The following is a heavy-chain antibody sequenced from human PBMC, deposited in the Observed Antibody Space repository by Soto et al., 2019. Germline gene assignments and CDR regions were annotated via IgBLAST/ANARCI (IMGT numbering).Heavy chain of an antibody. D-gene: IGHD2-2*01. CDR3: ARKEGVVVPAAIRVGAYYYYGMDV. CDR2: IYYSGST. V-gene: IGHV4-39*01. CDR1: GGSISSSRYY. Sequence: QLQLQESGPGLVKPSETLSLTCTVSGGSISSSRYYWGWIRQPPGKGLEWIGSIYYSGSTYYNPSLKSRVTLSVDTSKNQCSRKLSSVPAADTAVYYCARKEGVVVPAAIRVGAYYYYGMDVWGKGTTVTVSS. J-gene: IGHJ6*04.